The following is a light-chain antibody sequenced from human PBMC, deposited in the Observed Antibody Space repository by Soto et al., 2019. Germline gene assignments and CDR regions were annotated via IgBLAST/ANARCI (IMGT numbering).Light chain of an antibody. CDR3: QHYGSSRT. CDR2: DAS. V-gene: IGKV3-15*01. Sequence: EIVMTQSPATLSVSPGERATLSCRASENVYGNVAWYQQKPGQAPSLLIYDASTRATDIPARFSGSGSGTEFTLTISSLQSADCAIYFCQHYGSSRTFGQGTKVDIK. J-gene: IGKJ1*01. CDR1: ENVYGN.